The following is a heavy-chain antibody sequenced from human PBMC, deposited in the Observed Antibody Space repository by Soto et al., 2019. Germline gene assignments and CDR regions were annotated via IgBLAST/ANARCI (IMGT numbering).Heavy chain of an antibody. J-gene: IGHJ4*02. CDR3: ARRGPGTYFDY. D-gene: IGHD6-13*01. V-gene: IGHV3-23*01. CDR2: ISGSGDST. Sequence: PGGSLRLSCAASGFTFSSNALNWARQAPGKGLEWVSVISGSGDSTYYADSVKGRFTISRDNSKNTLYLQMNSLRAEDTAVYYCARRGPGTYFDYSGQGTLVTVSS. CDR1: GFTFSSNA.